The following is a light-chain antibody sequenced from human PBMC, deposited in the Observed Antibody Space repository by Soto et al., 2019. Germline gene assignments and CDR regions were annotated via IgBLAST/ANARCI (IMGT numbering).Light chain of an antibody. V-gene: IGLV1-36*01. CDR1: SSNIGNNA. CDR2: YDD. CDR3: AAWDDSLSGYV. Sequence: QSVLTQPPSVSEAPRQRVTISCSGSSSNIGNNAVSWYQQLPGKAPKLLIYYDDLLPSGVSVRFSGSKSGTSASMAISGLQSEDEADYYCAAWDDSLSGYVFGTGTKLNVL. J-gene: IGLJ1*01.